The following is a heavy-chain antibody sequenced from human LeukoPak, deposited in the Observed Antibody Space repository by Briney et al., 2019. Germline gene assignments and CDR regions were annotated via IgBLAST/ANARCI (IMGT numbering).Heavy chain of an antibody. V-gene: IGHV4-4*07. J-gene: IGHJ3*02. CDR1: GGSISSYY. D-gene: IGHD6-19*01. CDR2: IYTSGST. Sequence: SETLSLTCTVPGGSISSYYWSWIRQPAGKGLEWIGRIYTSGSTNYNPSLKSRVTMSVDTSKNQFSLKLSSVTAADTAVYYCARGISSGWYGAFDIWGQGTMVTVPS. CDR3: ARGISSGWYGAFDI.